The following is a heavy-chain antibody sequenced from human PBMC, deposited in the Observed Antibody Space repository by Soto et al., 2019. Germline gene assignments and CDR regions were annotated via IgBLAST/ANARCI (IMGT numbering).Heavy chain of an antibody. Sequence: QVQLVESGGGVVQPGRSLRLSCAASGFSFSSYAMHWFRQAPGKGLEWVSVISYDGINKYYADSVKGRFTISRDNSENTLDLQMNGLRAEDTAVYNCAREGLAPMRDYWGQGTLVTVSS. D-gene: IGHD3-22*01. V-gene: IGHV3-30-3*01. CDR2: ISYDGINK. J-gene: IGHJ4*02. CDR1: GFSFSSYA. CDR3: AREGLAPMRDY.